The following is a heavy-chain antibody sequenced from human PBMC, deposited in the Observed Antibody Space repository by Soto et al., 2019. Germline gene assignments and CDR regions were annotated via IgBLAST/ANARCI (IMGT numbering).Heavy chain of an antibody. J-gene: IGHJ4*02. V-gene: IGHV1-3*01. CDR2: INGGNGNS. D-gene: IGHD2-21*01. Sequence: ASGEVCCKAPGNADANRALHWVRQTTGQMLEWMGWINGGNGNSYYSEHFPGRVTCTRDTSAGTVYIQLSSLKSEDTAVYYSASSVAGCGASQYLDYFSYRGQG. CDR1: GNADANRA. CDR3: ASSVAGCGASQYLDYFSY.